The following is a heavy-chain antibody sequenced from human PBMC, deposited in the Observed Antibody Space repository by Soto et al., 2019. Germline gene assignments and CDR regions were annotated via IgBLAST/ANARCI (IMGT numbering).Heavy chain of an antibody. D-gene: IGHD3-10*01. V-gene: IGHV3-48*03. CDR1: GFTFSNFE. Sequence: EEQLVESGGGLVQPGGSLRLSCAASGFTFSNFEMNWVRQAPGKGLEWVSYISGTAGTIYYADSVKGRFTISRDNAKNSLYLKMNGLRAEDSAVYYCARDRGCLFYHSGTYSKDDSVAMWGQGTVVTASS. J-gene: IGHJ3*02. CDR2: ISGTAGTI. CDR3: ARDRGCLFYHSGTYSKDDSVAM.